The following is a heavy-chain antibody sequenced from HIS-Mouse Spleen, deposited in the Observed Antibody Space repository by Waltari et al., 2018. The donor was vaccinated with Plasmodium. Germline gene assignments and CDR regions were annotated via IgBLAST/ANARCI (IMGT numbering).Heavy chain of an antibody. CDR3: ARVDNWNFDAFDI. J-gene: IGHJ3*02. CDR1: GYTFTSYG. CDR2: ISAYNGNT. D-gene: IGHD1-7*01. V-gene: IGHV1-18*01. Sequence: QVQLLQSGATVKKTGSSVRGSGTASGYTFTSYGISWVRQAPGQGLEWMGWISAYNGNTNYAQKLQGRVTMTTDTSTSTAYMELRSLRSDDTAVYYCARVDNWNFDAFDIWGQGTMVTVSS.